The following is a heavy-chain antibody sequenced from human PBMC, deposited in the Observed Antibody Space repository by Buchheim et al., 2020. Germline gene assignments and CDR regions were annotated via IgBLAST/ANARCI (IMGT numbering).Heavy chain of an antibody. J-gene: IGHJ6*02. CDR1: GGSISSSSYY. CDR3: ARQYYYDSSGYSYYYYYGMDV. CDR2: IYYSGST. Sequence: QLQLQESGPGLVKPSETLSLTCTVSGGSISSSSYYWGWIRQPPGKGLEWIGSIYYSGSTYYNPSLKSRVTISVDTSKTQFSLKLSSVTAADTAVYYCARQYYYDSSGYSYYYYYGMDVWGQGTT. V-gene: IGHV4-39*01. D-gene: IGHD3-22*01.